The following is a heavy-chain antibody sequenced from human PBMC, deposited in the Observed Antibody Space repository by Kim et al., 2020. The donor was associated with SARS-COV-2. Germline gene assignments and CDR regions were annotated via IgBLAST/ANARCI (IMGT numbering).Heavy chain of an antibody. CDR2: INPNSGGT. V-gene: IGHV1-2*02. D-gene: IGHD6-19*01. CDR1: GYTFTGYY. Sequence: ASVRVSCKASGYTFTGYYMHWVRQAPGQGLEWMGWINPNSGGTNYAQKFQGRVTMTRDTSISTAYMELSRLRSDDTAVYYCARDHGIIAVAGGDYWGQGTLVTVSS. J-gene: IGHJ4*02. CDR3: ARDHGIIAVAGGDY.